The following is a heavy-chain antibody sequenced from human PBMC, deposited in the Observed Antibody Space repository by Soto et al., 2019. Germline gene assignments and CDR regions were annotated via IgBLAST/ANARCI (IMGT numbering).Heavy chain of an antibody. J-gene: IGHJ1*01. Sequence: QVQLVESGGGLVKPGGSLRLTCAGSGVSFSDYHMSWVRQAPGKGLEWISYITPTSSYKNYAESVKGRFTISRDSAKNSLFLKRNSLRAEDTAVYYCARDRDPMIPGLYQYWGQGTLVTVSS. CDR3: ARDRDPMIPGLYQY. CDR1: GVSFSDYH. D-gene: IGHD3-22*01. V-gene: IGHV3-11*05. CDR2: ITPTSSYK.